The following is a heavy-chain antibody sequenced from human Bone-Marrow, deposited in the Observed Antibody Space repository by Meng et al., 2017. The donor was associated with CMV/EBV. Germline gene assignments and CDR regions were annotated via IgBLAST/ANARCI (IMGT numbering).Heavy chain of an antibody. CDR3: ATLGSTSCA. CDR2: INHSGRT. D-gene: IGHD2-2*01. V-gene: IGHV4-34*01. CDR1: GGSFSGYY. Sequence: SETLSLTCAVYGGSFSGYYWSWIRQPPGKGLEWIGEINHSGRTNYNPSLKSRVTISVDTSKNQFALQLNSVTSEDTAVYYCATLGSTSCAWGQGTLVTVSS. J-gene: IGHJ5*02.